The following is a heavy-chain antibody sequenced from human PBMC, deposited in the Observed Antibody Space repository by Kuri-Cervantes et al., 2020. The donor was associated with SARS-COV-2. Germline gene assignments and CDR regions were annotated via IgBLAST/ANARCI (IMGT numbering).Heavy chain of an antibody. CDR3: ARAAGPAARTSWFDP. J-gene: IGHJ5*02. CDR2: IYTSGST. Sequence: SCPGSGGSISSGSYYWSLIRQPAGKGLERIGRIYTSGSTNYNPSLKSRVTISVDTSKNQFTLKLSSVTAADTAMYYCARAAGPAARTSWFDPWGQGTLVTVSS. V-gene: IGHV4-61*02. CDR1: GGSISSGSYY. D-gene: IGHD2-2*01.